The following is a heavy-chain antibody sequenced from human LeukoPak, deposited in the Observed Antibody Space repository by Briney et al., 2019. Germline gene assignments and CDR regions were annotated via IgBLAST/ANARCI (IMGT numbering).Heavy chain of an antibody. CDR3: ARSGFGKPYYYYMDV. CDR2: IYYSGST. V-gene: IGHV4-59*07. J-gene: IGHJ6*03. Sequence: SDTLSLTCTVSGGSISRYYWSWIRQPPGTGLEWIGDIYYSGSTNYNPSLKSRVTISLETSKNQFSLKVSSVTAADTAVYYCARSGFGKPYYYYMDVWGKGATVTVSS. D-gene: IGHD3-22*01. CDR1: GGSISRYY.